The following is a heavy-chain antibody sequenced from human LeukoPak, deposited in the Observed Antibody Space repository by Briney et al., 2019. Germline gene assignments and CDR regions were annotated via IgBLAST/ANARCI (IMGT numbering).Heavy chain of an antibody. D-gene: IGHD3-3*01. CDR1: GFTFSSYW. J-gene: IGHJ5*02. CDR2: IKQDGREK. CDR3: ARVRFLEWSSLYNWFDP. Sequence: GGSLRLSCAASGFTFSSYWMSWVRQAPGKGLEWVANIKQDGREKYYVDSVKGRFTISRDNAKNSLYLQMNGLRAEDTAVYYCARVRFLEWSSLYNWFDPWGQGTLVTVSS. V-gene: IGHV3-7*04.